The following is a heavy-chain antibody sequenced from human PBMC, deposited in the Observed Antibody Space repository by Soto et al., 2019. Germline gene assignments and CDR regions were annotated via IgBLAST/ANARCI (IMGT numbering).Heavy chain of an antibody. CDR3: ARDIRGTAPDY. D-gene: IGHD3-16*01. J-gene: IGHJ4*02. CDR2: INPSGGST. CDR1: GYTLTSYY. Sequence: ASVKVSCKASGYTLTSYYMHWVRQAPGQGLEWMGIINPSGGSTSYAQKFQGRVTMTRDTSTSTVYMELSSLRSEDTAVYYCARDIRGTAPDYWGQGTLVTVSS. V-gene: IGHV1-46*01.